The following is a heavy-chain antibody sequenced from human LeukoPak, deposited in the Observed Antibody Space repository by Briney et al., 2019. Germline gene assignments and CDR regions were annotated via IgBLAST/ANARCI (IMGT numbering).Heavy chain of an antibody. CDR1: GGSISSSSYY. D-gene: IGHD6-25*01. Sequence: SETLSLTCTVSGGSISSSSYYWGWIRQPPGKGLEWIGSIYYSGSTYYNPSLKSRVTISVDTSKNQFSLKLSSVTAADTAVYYCARGTSKYSSGFDPWGQGTLVTVSS. CDR3: ARGTSKYSSGFDP. J-gene: IGHJ5*02. V-gene: IGHV4-39*07. CDR2: IYYSGST.